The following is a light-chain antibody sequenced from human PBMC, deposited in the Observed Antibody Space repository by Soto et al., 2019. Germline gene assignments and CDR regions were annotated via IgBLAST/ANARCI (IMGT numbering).Light chain of an antibody. CDR2: EGS. CDR3: CSYAGSIYVV. Sequence: QSALTQPASVSGSPGQSITISCTGSSSDDGSYNLVSWYQQHPGKAPKLMIYEGSKRPSGVSNRFSGSKSGNTASLTISGLQAEDEADYYCCSYAGSIYVVFGGGTKLTVL. J-gene: IGLJ2*01. CDR1: SSDDGSYNL. V-gene: IGLV2-23*01.